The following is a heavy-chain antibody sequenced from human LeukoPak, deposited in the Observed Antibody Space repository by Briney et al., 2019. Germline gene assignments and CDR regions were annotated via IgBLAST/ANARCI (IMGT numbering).Heavy chain of an antibody. D-gene: IGHD1-26*01. CDR2: FDPEDGET. CDR1: GYTLAELS. J-gene: IGHJ4*02. Sequence: ASVKVSCKVSGYTLAELSMHWVRQAPGKGLEWIGGFDPEDGETIYAQKFQGRVTMTRDTSTSTVYMELSSLRSEDTAVYYCATAVVGATLYWGQGTLVTVSS. V-gene: IGHV1-24*01. CDR3: ATAVVGATLY.